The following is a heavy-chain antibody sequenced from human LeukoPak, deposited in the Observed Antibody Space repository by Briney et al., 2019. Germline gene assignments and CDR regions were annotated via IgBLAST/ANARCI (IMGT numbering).Heavy chain of an antibody. Sequence: GGSLRLSCASSGFTFRSYGMHWVRQAPGKGLEWVALIWYDGNNEYYADSVRGRFTISRDNSNNMLYLQMNSVRAEETAVYYCAKKAPAGGDYYYMDVWGEGTTVTVSS. CDR1: GFTFRSYG. D-gene: IGHD1-1*01. CDR3: AKKAPAGGDYYYMDV. J-gene: IGHJ6*03. V-gene: IGHV3-33*06. CDR2: IWYDGNNE.